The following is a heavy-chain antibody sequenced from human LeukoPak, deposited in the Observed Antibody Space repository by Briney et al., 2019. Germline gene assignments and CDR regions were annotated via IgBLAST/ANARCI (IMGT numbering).Heavy chain of an antibody. J-gene: IGHJ6*02. CDR2: FDPEDGET. Sequence: ASVKVSFKVSVYTXTELSMHGVRQAPGKGLEWMGGFDPEDGETIYAQKFQGRVTMTEDTSTDTAYMELSSLRSEDTAVYYCATHAVRGDCSSTSCYVSYYYGMDVWGQGTTVTVSS. D-gene: IGHD2-2*01. CDR1: VYTXTELS. CDR3: ATHAVRGDCSSTSCYVSYYYGMDV. V-gene: IGHV1-24*01.